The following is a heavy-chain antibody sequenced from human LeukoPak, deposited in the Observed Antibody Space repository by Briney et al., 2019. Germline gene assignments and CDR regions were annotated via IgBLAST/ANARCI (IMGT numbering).Heavy chain of an antibody. V-gene: IGHV4-39*07. CDR3: ARFVVGATAFDY. CDR1: GGSISSYY. Sequence: SETLSLTCTVSGGSISSYYWGWIRQPPGKGLEWIGSIYYSGSTYYSTSLKSRVTISVDTSKNQFSLKVSSVTAADTAVYYCARFVVGATAFDYWGQGTLVTVSS. CDR2: IYYSGST. J-gene: IGHJ4*02. D-gene: IGHD1-26*01.